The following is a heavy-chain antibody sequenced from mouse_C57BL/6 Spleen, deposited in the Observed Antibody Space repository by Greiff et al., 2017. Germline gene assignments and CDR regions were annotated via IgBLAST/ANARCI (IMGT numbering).Heavy chain of an antibody. J-gene: IGHJ4*01. Sequence: VQLQQSGAELVRPGASVTLSCKASGYTFTDYEMHWVKQTPVHGLEWIGAIDPETGGTAYNQKFKGKAILTADKSSSTAYMELRSLTSEDSAVYYCTRRDHSNDGDYAMDYWGQGTSVTVSS. D-gene: IGHD2-12*01. CDR1: GYTFTDYE. CDR2: IDPETGGT. CDR3: TRRDHSNDGDYAMDY. V-gene: IGHV1-15*01.